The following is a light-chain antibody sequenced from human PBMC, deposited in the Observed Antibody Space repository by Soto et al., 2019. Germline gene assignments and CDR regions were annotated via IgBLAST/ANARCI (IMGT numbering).Light chain of an antibody. Sequence: QSVLTQPPSVSGGPGQRVTISCTGSSSNIGAGYDVHWYQQLPGTAPKLLIYGNSNRPSGVPDRFSGSKSGTLASLAITGLQAEDEADYYCQSYDSSLSGGVFGGGTKLTVL. V-gene: IGLV1-40*01. CDR3: QSYDSSLSGGV. CDR1: SSNIGAGYD. CDR2: GNS. J-gene: IGLJ3*02.